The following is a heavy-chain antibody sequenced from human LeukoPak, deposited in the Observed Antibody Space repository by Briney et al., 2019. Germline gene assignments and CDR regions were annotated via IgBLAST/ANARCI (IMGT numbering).Heavy chain of an antibody. V-gene: IGHV3-21*01. CDR3: ARDPYSGAYGDTYYYYMDV. D-gene: IGHD1-26*01. J-gene: IGHJ6*03. CDR1: GFSFSSYN. CDR2: ITTSSSYT. Sequence: GGSLRLSCAASGFSFSSYNMDWVRQTPGKGLEWISSITTSSSYTFYADPVKGRFTISRDNARNSLYLQMNSLTAEDTAVYYCARDPYSGAYGDTYYYYMDVWGKGTTVTISS.